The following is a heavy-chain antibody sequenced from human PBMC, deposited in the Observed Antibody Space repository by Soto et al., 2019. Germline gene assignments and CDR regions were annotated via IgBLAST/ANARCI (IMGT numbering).Heavy chain of an antibody. D-gene: IGHD2-15*01. Sequence: XXTLSLTFTVSGGSISSYYWRWILQPPGKGLEWIGYIYYSGSTNYNPSLKSRVTISVDTSKNQFSLKLSSVTAAETAVYYCASTPYCSGGSCYSPFDYWGQGTLVTVSS. CDR1: GGSISSYY. J-gene: IGHJ4*02. V-gene: IGHV4-59*01. CDR2: IYYSGST. CDR3: ASTPYCSGGSCYSPFDY.